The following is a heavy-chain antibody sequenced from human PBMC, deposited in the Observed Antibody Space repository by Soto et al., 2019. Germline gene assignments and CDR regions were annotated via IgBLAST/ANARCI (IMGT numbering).Heavy chain of an antibody. CDR1: GGSISSSSYY. V-gene: IGHV4-39*01. D-gene: IGHD1-26*01. J-gene: IGHJ5*02. CDR3: ATQEVGGSYVYTFDP. CDR2: IYYSGST. Sequence: SETLSLTCTVSGGSISSSSYYWSWIRQPPGKGLEWIGSIYYSGSTYYNPSLKSRVTISVDTSKNQFSLKLSSVTAADTAVYYCATQEVGGSYVYTFDPWGQGTLVTVSS.